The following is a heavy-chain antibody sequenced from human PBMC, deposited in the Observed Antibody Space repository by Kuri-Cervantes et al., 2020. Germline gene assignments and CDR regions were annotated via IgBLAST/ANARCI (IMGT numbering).Heavy chain of an antibody. V-gene: IGHV4-59*12. D-gene: IGHD1-26*01. CDR1: GGSISSYY. Sequence: GSLRLSCTVSGGSISSYYWSWIRQPPGKGLEWIGYIYYSGSTNYNPSLKSRVTISVDRSKNQFSLKLSSVTAADTAVYYCATGKWELLGAGFDYWGQGTLVTVSS. CDR3: ATGKWELLGAGFDY. J-gene: IGHJ4*02. CDR2: IYYSGST.